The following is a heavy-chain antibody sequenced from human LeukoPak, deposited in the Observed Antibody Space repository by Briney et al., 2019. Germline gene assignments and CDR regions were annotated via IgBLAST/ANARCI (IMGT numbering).Heavy chain of an antibody. D-gene: IGHD3-10*01. CDR1: GYTFTSYF. CDR2: INPSGGST. CDR3: ARYYGSGRYVDY. J-gene: IGHJ4*02. Sequence: ASVKVSCKASGYTFTSYFMHWVRQAPGQGLEWMGIINPSGGSTTYAQKFQGRVTMTRDTSTSTVYMELSSLRSDDTAVYYCARYYGSGRYVDYWGQGTLVTVSS. V-gene: IGHV1-46*01.